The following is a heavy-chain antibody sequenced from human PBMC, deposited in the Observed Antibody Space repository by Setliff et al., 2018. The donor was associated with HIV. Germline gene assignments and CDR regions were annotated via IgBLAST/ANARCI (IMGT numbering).Heavy chain of an antibody. CDR3: ATDSGSYGAFDI. CDR1: GYTFTGYY. V-gene: IGHV1-2*02. Sequence: ASVKVSCKASGYTFTGYYMHWVRQAPGQGLEWMGWINPNSGGTNYAQKFQGRVTMTRDTSISTAYMELSRLRSDDTAVYYCATDSGSYGAFDIWGQGTMVTVSS. D-gene: IGHD1-26*01. J-gene: IGHJ3*02. CDR2: INPNSGGT.